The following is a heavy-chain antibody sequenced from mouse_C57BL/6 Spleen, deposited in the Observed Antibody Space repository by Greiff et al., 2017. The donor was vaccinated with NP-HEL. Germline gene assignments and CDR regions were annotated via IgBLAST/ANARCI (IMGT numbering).Heavy chain of an antibody. J-gene: IGHJ1*03. D-gene: IGHD1-1*01. CDR2: ISGGGGNT. CDR1: GFTFSSYT. Sequence: EVKLVESGGGLVKPGGSLKLSCAASGFTFSSYTMSWVRQTPEKRLEWVATISGGGGNTYYPDSVKGRFTISRDNAKNTLYLQMSSLRSEDTALYYCARRGFTTVDWYFDVWGTGTTVTVSS. CDR3: ARRGFTTVDWYFDV. V-gene: IGHV5-9*01.